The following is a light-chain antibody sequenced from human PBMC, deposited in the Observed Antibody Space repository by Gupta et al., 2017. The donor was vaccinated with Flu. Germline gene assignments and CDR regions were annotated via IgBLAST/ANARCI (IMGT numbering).Light chain of an antibody. J-gene: IGKJ3*01. CDR3: QKYNSDPFT. CDR1: QAISTF. Sequence: PSSLSASVGDRVTITCRASQAISTFLAWYQQKPGTVPKLLIYGASTLHSGVPSRFSGSGSGTXFTLTIXNLKPEDVATYYCQKYNSDPFTFGXGTKVDIK. V-gene: IGKV1-27*01. CDR2: GAS.